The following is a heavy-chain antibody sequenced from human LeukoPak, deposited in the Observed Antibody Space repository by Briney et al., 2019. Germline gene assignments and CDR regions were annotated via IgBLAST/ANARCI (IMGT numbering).Heavy chain of an antibody. CDR1: GGSISSSSYY. CDR2: IYYSGST. J-gene: IGHJ4*02. V-gene: IGHV4-39*07. Sequence: PSETLSLTCTVSGGSISSSSYYWGWIRQPPGKGLEWIGSIYYSGSTYYNPSLKSRVTISVDTSKNQFSLKLSSVTAADTAVYYCARVASGGPTPLLDYWGQGTLVTVSS. CDR3: ARVASGGPTPLLDY. D-gene: IGHD4-23*01.